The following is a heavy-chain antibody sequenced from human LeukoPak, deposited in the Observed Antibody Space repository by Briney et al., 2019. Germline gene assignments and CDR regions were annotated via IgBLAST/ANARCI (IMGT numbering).Heavy chain of an antibody. CDR3: TRDPAHYLRYGYFGY. CDR2: IPNDRRNN. CDR1: GFTFSSYG. V-gene: IGHV3-30*03. D-gene: IGHD3-9*01. J-gene: IGHJ4*02. Sequence: PGGSLRLSCAASGFTFSSYGMHWVRQAPGKGLEWVAVIPNDRRNNYYADSVKGRFTISRDYAKNSVYLQMNNLRAADTAFYYCTRDPAHYLRYGYFGYWGQGILVTVSS.